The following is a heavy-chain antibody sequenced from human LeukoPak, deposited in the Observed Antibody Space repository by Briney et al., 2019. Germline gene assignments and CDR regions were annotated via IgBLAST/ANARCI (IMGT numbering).Heavy chain of an antibody. J-gene: IGHJ4*02. D-gene: IGHD4-17*01. Sequence: SVKVSCKASGGTFSSYAISWVRQAPGQGLEWMGRIIPILGIANYAQKFQGRVTITADKSTSTAYMELSSLRSEDTAVYYCARDLGYGDYVFDFDYWGQGTLVTVSS. CDR2: IIPILGIA. CDR1: GGTFSSYA. CDR3: ARDLGYGDYVFDFDY. V-gene: IGHV1-69*04.